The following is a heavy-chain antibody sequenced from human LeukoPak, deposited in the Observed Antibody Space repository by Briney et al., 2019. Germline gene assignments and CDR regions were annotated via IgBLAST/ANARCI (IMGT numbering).Heavy chain of an antibody. J-gene: IGHJ4*02. CDR1: GYTFTGYY. CDR3: ARGDVVVAASHFDY. CDR2: INPNSGGT. V-gene: IGHV1-2*02. Sequence: ASVKVSCKASGYTFTGYYMHWVRQAPGQGLEWMGWINPNSGGTNYAQKFQGRVTMTRDTSISTAYMELSRLRPDDTAVYYCARGDVVVAASHFDYWGQGTLVTVSS. D-gene: IGHD2-15*01.